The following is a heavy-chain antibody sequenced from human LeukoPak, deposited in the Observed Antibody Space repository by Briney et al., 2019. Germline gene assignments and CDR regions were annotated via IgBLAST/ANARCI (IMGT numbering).Heavy chain of an antibody. J-gene: IGHJ4*02. CDR1: GGSFSGYY. CDR3: ASTLYGDYL. CDR2: INHSGST. Sequence: SETLSLTCAVYGGSFSGYYWSWLRQPPGKGLEWIGEINHSGSTNYNPSLKSRVTISVDTSKNQFSLKLSSVTAADTAVYYYASTLYGDYLWGQGTLVTVSS. D-gene: IGHD4-17*01. V-gene: IGHV4-34*01.